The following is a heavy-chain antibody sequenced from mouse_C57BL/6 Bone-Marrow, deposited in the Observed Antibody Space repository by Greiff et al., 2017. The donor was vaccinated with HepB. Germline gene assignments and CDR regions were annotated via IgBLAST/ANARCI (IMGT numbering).Heavy chain of an antibody. J-gene: IGHJ2*01. CDR2: INPSSGYT. D-gene: IGHD1-1*01. Sequence: VKLMESGAELARPGASVKMSCKASGYTFTSYTMHWVKQRPGQGLEWIGYINPSSGYTKYNQKFKDKATLTADKSSSTAYMQLSSLTSEDAAVYYCAGIYYYGSSYYFDYWGQGTTLTVSS. CDR1: GYTFTSYT. V-gene: IGHV1-4*01. CDR3: AGIYYYGSSYYFDY.